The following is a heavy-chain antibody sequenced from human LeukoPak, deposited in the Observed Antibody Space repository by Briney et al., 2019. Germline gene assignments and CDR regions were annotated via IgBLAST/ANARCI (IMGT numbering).Heavy chain of an antibody. CDR3: ANLNAPYWGNFDY. D-gene: IGHD3-16*01. CDR1: GFTFSSYA. J-gene: IGHJ4*02. Sequence: SGGSLRLSCAASGFTFSSYAMSWVRQAPGQGLDWVSAISDSGVTAYYADSVKGRFTISRDNSKSTLYLQMNSLRAEDTAVYYCANLNAPYWGNFDYWGQGALVTVSS. V-gene: IGHV3-23*01. CDR2: ISDSGVTA.